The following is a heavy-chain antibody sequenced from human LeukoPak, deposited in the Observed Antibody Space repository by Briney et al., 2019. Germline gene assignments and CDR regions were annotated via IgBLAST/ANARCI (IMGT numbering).Heavy chain of an antibody. CDR3: ARDRVSLRYYYYMDV. CDR1: GGSISSHY. Sequence: PSETLSLTCTVSGGSISSHYWSWIRQPSGKGLEWIGYIYYSGSTNYNPSLKSRVTISVDTSKNQFSLKLSSVTAADTAVYYCARDRVSLRYYYYMDVWGKGTTVTVSS. J-gene: IGHJ6*03. CDR2: IYYSGST. D-gene: IGHD2-21*01. V-gene: IGHV4-59*11.